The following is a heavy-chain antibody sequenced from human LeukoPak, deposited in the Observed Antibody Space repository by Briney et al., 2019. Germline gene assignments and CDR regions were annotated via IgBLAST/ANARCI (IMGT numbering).Heavy chain of an antibody. J-gene: IGHJ4*02. V-gene: IGHV4-39*02. CDR3: AREAYYYDSSGYLDYFDY. CDR2: IYYSGST. Sequence: SETLSLTCTVSGGSISSSSYYWGWIRQPPGKGLEWIGSIYYSGSTYYNPSLKSRVTISVDTSKNQFSLKLSSVTAADTAVYYCAREAYYYDSSGYLDYFDYWGQGTLVTVSS. D-gene: IGHD3-22*01. CDR1: GGSISSSSYY.